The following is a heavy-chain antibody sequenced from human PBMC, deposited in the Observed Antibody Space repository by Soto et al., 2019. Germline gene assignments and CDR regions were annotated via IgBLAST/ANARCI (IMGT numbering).Heavy chain of an antibody. CDR3: ARGRPGRGAARPSRPQYYCYYMDV. J-gene: IGHJ6*03. V-gene: IGHV4-34*01. D-gene: IGHD6-6*01. Sequence: SETLSLTCAVYGGSFSGYYWSWIRQPPGKGLEWIGEINHSGSTNYNPSLKSRVTISVDTSKNQFSLKLSSVTAADTAVYYCARGRPGRGAARPSRPQYYCYYMDVWGKGTTVTVSS. CDR2: INHSGST. CDR1: GGSFSGYY.